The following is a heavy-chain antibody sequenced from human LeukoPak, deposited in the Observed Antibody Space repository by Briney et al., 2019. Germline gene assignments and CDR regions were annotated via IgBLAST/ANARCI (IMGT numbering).Heavy chain of an antibody. V-gene: IGHV5-51*01. CDR1: YW. D-gene: IGHD5-18*01. Sequence: YWSWIRQPPGKGLEWMGNIYPGDSDTRYNPSFQGQVTISADTSIKTAYLQWSSLKASDTAIYYCARRAGGNTGGFYFDYWGQGSLVTVSS. CDR2: IYPGDSDT. J-gene: IGHJ4*02. CDR3: ARRAGGNTGGFYFDY.